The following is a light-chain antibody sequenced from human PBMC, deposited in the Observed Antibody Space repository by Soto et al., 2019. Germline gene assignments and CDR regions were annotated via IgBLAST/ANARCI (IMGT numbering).Light chain of an antibody. CDR1: QSVSTNY. V-gene: IGKV3-20*01. Sequence: EIVLTQSPGTLSLSPGARATLSCRASQSVSTNYLAWYQRKPGQAPRLLIYGASSRATDIPNRFSGSGSGTDFTLTITRLKAEDFAEYYCQQYGSSPPTFGQGTKVEIK. CDR3: QQYGSSPPT. CDR2: GAS. J-gene: IGKJ1*01.